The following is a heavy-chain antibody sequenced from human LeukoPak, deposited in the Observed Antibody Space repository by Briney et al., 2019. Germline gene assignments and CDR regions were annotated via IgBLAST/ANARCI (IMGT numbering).Heavy chain of an antibody. J-gene: IGHJ6*02. Sequence: ASVKVSCKASGYTFTSYGISWVRQAPGQGLEWMGWISAYNGNTNYARKLQGRVTMTTDTSTSTAYMELRSLRSDDTAVYYCASQGREQWPKGYYYGMDVWGQGTTVTVSS. V-gene: IGHV1-18*01. CDR1: GYTFTSYG. CDR3: ASQGREQWPKGYYYGMDV. CDR2: ISAYNGNT. D-gene: IGHD6-19*01.